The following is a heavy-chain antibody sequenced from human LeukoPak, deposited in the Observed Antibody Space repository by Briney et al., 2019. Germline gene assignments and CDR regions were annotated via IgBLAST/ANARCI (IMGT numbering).Heavy chain of an antibody. CDR1: GFTFSSYA. V-gene: IGHV3-23*01. J-gene: IGHJ4*02. D-gene: IGHD1-7*01. CDR3: AKDLELELPLYFDY. Sequence: GRYRRLSCVSSGFTFSSYAMSWAGPAPGTWLDWVSAISGSGGSTYYADSVKGRFTISRDNSKNTLYLQMNSLRAEDTAVYYCAKDLELELPLYFDYWGQGTLVTVSS. CDR2: ISGSGGST.